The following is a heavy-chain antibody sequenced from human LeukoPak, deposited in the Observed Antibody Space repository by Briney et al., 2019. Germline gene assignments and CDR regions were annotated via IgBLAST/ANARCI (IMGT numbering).Heavy chain of an antibody. CDR2: ISNDGSNK. CDR1: GFTFSSYA. D-gene: IGHD3-10*01. Sequence: GGSLRLSCAASGFTFSSYAMHWVRQAPGKGLEWVAVISNDGSNKYYADSVKGRFTISRDNSKKTLYLQMNSLRTEDTSVYYCARARRSGGITMIRGVRDRGWFDSWGQGTLVTVSS. J-gene: IGHJ5*01. CDR3: ARARRSGGITMIRGVRDRGWFDS. V-gene: IGHV3-30*04.